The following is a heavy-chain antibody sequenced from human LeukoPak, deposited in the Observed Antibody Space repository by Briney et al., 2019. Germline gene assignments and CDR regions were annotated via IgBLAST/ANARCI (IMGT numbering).Heavy chain of an antibody. D-gene: IGHD2-15*01. J-gene: IGHJ4*02. CDR1: GASLSGYY. CDR3: ASVADIYCSGGSCYPGPLYY. V-gene: IGHV4-34*01. CDR2: ISHSGST. Sequence: SETLSLTCEVSGASLSGYYWSWIRQAPGKGLEWIGEISHSGSTNYNPSLKSRVTISVDTSKNQFSLKLSSVTAADTAVYYCASVADIYCSGGSCYPGPLYYWGQGTLVTVSS.